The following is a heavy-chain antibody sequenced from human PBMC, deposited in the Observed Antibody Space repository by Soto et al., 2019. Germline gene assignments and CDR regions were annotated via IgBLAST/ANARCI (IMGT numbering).Heavy chain of an antibody. D-gene: IGHD6-13*01. CDR1: GFTFSSYG. J-gene: IGHJ4*02. V-gene: IGHV3-30*18. Sequence: QVQLVESGGGVVQPGRSLRLSCAASGFTFSSYGMHWVRQAPGKGLEWVAVISYDGSNKYYADSVKGRFPISSDNSKNTLYLQMNSLRAGDAAVYYCAKDPSLRQQLVLEGGYFDYWGQGTLVTVSS. CDR2: ISYDGSNK. CDR3: AKDPSLRQQLVLEGGYFDY.